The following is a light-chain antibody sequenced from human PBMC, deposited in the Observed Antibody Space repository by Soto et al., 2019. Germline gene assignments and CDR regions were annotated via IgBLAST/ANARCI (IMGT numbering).Light chain of an antibody. CDR1: SSDIGSYNY. J-gene: IGLJ3*02. CDR2: DVS. CDR3: CTYAGSYLWV. V-gene: IGLV2-11*01. Sequence: QSALTQPRSVSGSPGQSVTISCTGTSSDIGSYNYVSWYQQHPGKAPKLMIYDVSKRPSGVPDRFSGSKSGNTASLTISGLQTEDEAAYYCCTYAGSYLWVFGGVTKLTVL.